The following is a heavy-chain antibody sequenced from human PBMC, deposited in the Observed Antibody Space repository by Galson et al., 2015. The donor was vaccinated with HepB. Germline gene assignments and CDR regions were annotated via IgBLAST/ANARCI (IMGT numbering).Heavy chain of an antibody. CDR1: GDSVSSHSAA. CDR2: TYYRSKWYN. J-gene: IGHJ3*02. Sequence: CAISGDSVSSHSAAWNWIRQSPSRGLEWLGRTYYRSKWYNDYAVSVKSRITINPDTSKNQFSLQLNSVTPEDTAVYYCARDGDYGGEYAFDIWGQGTMVTVSS. D-gene: IGHD4-23*01. V-gene: IGHV6-1*01. CDR3: ARDGDYGGEYAFDI.